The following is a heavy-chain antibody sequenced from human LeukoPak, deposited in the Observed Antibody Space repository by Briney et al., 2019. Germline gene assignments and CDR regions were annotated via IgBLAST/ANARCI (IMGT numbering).Heavy chain of an antibody. CDR1: GGTFSSYT. V-gene: IGHV1-69*02. D-gene: IGHD3-10*01. Sequence: SVKVSCKASGGTFSSYTISWVRQAPGQGLEWMGRIIPIFGIANYAQKFQGRVTITTDESTSTAYMELSSLRSEDTAVYYCSSYPDNCGSGSYYSSWGQGTLVAVCS. CDR3: SSYPDNCGSGSYYSS. CDR2: IIPIFGIA. J-gene: IGHJ1*01.